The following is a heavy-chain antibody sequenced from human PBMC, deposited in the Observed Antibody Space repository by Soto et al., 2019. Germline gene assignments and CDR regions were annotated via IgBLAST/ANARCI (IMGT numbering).Heavy chain of an antibody. Sequence: TSETLSLTCTVSGGSISSYYWSWIRQPPGKGLEWIGYIYYSGSTNYNPSLKSRVTISVDTSKNQFSLKLSSVTAADTAVYYCARGFFKFYYGMDVWGQGTTVTVS. CDR3: ARGFFKFYYGMDV. CDR2: IYYSGST. V-gene: IGHV4-59*12. J-gene: IGHJ6*02. CDR1: GGSISSYY.